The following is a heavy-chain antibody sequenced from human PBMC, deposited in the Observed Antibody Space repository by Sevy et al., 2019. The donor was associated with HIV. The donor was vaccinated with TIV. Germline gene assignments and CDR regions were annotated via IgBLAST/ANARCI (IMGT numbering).Heavy chain of an antibody. D-gene: IGHD3-3*01. Sequence: SETLSLTCTVSGGSISSYYWSWIRQPPGKGLEWIGYIYYSGSTNYNPSLKSRVTISVDTSKNQFSLKLSSVTAADTAVYYWARASTDYPYYDFWSGYHSYYYYYYMDVWGKGTTVTVSS. CDR3: ARASTDYPYYDFWSGYHSYYYYYYMDV. J-gene: IGHJ6*03. CDR1: GGSISSYY. V-gene: IGHV4-59*01. CDR2: IYYSGST.